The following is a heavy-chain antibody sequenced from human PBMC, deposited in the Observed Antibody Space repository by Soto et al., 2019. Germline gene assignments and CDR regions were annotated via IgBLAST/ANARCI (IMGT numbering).Heavy chain of an antibody. D-gene: IGHD3-10*01. CDR1: TFTFSDHY. V-gene: IGHV3-11*01. CDR2: ISSSGSTV. CDR3: ARAQRNYYGSASCLDY. Sequence: QVQLVESGGGLVKPGGSLRLSCAASTFTFSDHYMGWIRQAPGKGLEWVSYISSSGSTVYYADSVKGRFTISRDNAKNSLYLQMNSLRAEDTAVYYCARAQRNYYGSASCLDYWGQGTLVTVSS. J-gene: IGHJ4*02.